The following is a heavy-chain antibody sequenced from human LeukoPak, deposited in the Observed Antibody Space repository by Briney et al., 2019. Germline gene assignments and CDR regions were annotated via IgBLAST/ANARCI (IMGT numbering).Heavy chain of an antibody. D-gene: IGHD2-21*01. CDR2: FDPEDGET. J-gene: IGHJ4*02. V-gene: IGHV1-24*01. Sequence: GASVKVSCKVSGYTLTELSMHWVRQAPGKWLEWMGGFDPEDGETIYAQKFQGRVTMTEDTSTDTAYMELSSLRSEDTAVYYCATDLAIARGRTTHDYWGQGTLVTVSS. CDR1: GYTLTELS. CDR3: ATDLAIARGRTTHDY.